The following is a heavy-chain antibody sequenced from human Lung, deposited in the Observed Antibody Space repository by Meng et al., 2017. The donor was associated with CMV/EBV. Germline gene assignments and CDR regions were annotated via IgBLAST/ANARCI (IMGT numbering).Heavy chain of an antibody. D-gene: IGHD3-10*01. CDR1: GDSITNHNW. V-gene: IGHV4-4*02. CDR2: IPHRGSS. CDR3: LRRSGGSV. J-gene: IGHJ1*01. Sequence: QVQLRESGPALVKSSDTLSLTCAVSGDSITNHNWRAWVRQPPGKGLEWIGEIPHRGSSAYNPSLKRRVSMSIDKSKNQFSLKLTSVTAADTAVYHCLRRSGGSVWGQGTLVTVSS.